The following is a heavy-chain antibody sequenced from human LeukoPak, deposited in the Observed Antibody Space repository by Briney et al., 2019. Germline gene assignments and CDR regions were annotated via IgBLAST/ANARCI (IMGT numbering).Heavy chain of an antibody. D-gene: IGHD2-21*01. CDR1: GYTFTSYA. J-gene: IGHJ4*02. CDR2: INTNTGNP. Sequence: GASVKVSCKASGYTFTSYAMNWVRQAPGQGLEWMGWINTNTGNPTYAQGFTGRFVFSLDTSVSTAYLQISSLKAEDTAVYYCARQMVVIHAKVNDYWGQGTLVTVSS. CDR3: ARQMVVIHAKVNDY. V-gene: IGHV7-4-1*02.